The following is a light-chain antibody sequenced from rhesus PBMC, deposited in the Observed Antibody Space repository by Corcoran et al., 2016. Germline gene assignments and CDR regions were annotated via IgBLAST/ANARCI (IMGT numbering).Light chain of an antibody. J-gene: IGKJ2*01. CDR2: KTS. CDR3: QHAYGTPHS. CDR1: ENVNNY. Sequence: DIQMTQSPSSLSASVGDRVTITCRASENVNNYLNWYQQKPGKTPKLLINKTSTLQSGVPSRFSGSGSGTYYTFTISSLQPADVATYYCQHAYGTPHSFGQGTKVEIK. V-gene: IGKV1-74*01.